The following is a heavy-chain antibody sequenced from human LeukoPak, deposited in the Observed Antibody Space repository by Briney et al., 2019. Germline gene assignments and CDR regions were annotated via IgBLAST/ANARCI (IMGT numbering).Heavy chain of an antibody. J-gene: IGHJ4*02. CDR1: GYTFTGYY. Sequence: ASVKLSCKASGYTFTGYYMHWVRQAPGQGLEWMGWINPNSGGTNYAQKFQGRVTMTRDTSISTAYMELSRLRSDDTAVYYCAREFVRYSGYEGPTVDYWGQGTLVTVSS. CDR3: AREFVRYSGYEGPTVDY. CDR2: INPNSGGT. V-gene: IGHV1-2*02. D-gene: IGHD5-12*01.